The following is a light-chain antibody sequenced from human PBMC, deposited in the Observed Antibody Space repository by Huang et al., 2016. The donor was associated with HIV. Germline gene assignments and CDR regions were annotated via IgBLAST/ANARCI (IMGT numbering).Light chain of an antibody. J-gene: IGKJ1*01. Sequence: DIQMTQSPSTLSASVGDRVTITCRASHSISRRLAWYQQKTGKAPEVLIYRASSLGSGVPSRFSGRGSGTEFILTISSLQPDDIGTYYCQQYSGYRWTFGQGTKVEIK. V-gene: IGKV1-5*03. CDR2: RAS. CDR1: HSISRR. CDR3: QQYSGYRWT.